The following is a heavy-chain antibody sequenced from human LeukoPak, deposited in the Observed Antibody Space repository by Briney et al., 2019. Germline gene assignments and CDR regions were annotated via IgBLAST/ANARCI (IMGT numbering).Heavy chain of an antibody. Sequence: NIEGSRTDYADSVRGRFTISRDNAKNTVDLEMNSLTAEDTAVYYCARSMGGRNDFWGQGTLVTASS. D-gene: IGHD2-15*01. CDR3: ARSMGGRNDF. CDR2: NIEGSRT. V-gene: IGHV3-74*01. J-gene: IGHJ4*02.